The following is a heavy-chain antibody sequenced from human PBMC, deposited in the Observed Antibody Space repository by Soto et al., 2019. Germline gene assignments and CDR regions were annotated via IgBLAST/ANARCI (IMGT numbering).Heavy chain of an antibody. V-gene: IGHV1-69*02. CDR2: IIPILGIA. CDR3: ARLRGPDPFRDAFDI. Sequence: QVQLVQSGAEVKKPGSSLKVSCKASGGTFSSYTISWVRQAPGQGLEWMGRIIPILGIANYAQKFQGRVTITADKSTRTAYMELSSLRSEDTAVYYCARLRGPDPFRDAFDIWGQGTMVTVSS. J-gene: IGHJ3*02. CDR1: GGTFSSYT.